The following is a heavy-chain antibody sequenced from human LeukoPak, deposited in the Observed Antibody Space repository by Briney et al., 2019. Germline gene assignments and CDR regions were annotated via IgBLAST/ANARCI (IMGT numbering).Heavy chain of an antibody. CDR1: GFTFSSYD. CDR3: ARRGSGSGYYFDY. D-gene: IGHD6-19*01. Sequence: GSLRLSCAASGFTFSSYDMHWVRQATGKGLEWVSAIGIAGDTYYPGSVKGRFTISRENVKNSLYLQMNSLRAEDTAVYYCARRGSGSGYYFDYWGQGTLVTVSS. J-gene: IGHJ4*02. V-gene: IGHV3-13*01. CDR2: IGIAGDT.